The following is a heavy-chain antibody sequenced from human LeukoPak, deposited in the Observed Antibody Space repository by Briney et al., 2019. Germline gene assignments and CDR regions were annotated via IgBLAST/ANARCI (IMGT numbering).Heavy chain of an antibody. CDR1: GDSISNYY. D-gene: IGHD6-19*01. CDR2: ISYIGST. V-gene: IGHV4-59*01. J-gene: IGHJ4*02. Sequence: SETLSLTCTVSGDSISNYYWSWIRQPPGKGLEWLGHISYIGSTNYNPSLNSRVTISVDTSKNQFSLRLSSVTAADTAVYFCASSKPGYSSGLVGYWGQGTLVTASS. CDR3: ASSKPGYSSGLVGY.